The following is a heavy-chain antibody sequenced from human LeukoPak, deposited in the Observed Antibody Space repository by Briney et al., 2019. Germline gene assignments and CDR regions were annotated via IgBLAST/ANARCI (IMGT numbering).Heavy chain of an antibody. Sequence: PGGSVRLSCAASGFIFSTSMMSWVRRVPGQGLEWVSTILQDAETTYYADSVRGRFTISRDNFKDTLFLQMSSLRAEDTAIYYCTKRDGQSFDYWGQGALVTVSS. J-gene: IGHJ4*02. CDR2: ILQDAETT. V-gene: IGHV3-23*01. D-gene: IGHD5-24*01. CDR1: GFIFSTSM. CDR3: TKRDGQSFDY.